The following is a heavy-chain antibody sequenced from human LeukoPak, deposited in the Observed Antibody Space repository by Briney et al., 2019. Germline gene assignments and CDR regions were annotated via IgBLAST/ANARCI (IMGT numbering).Heavy chain of an antibody. CDR2: IYSGGST. V-gene: IGHV3-66*04. CDR3: ARRIVGRYGDAGMTYDY. J-gene: IGHJ4*02. CDR1: GFTVSSNY. Sequence: PGGSLRLSCAASGFTVSSNYMSWVRQAPGKGLEWVSVIYSGGSTYYADSVKGRFTISRDNSKNTLYLQMNSLRAEDTAVYYCARRIVGRYGDAGMTYDYWGQGTLVTVSS. D-gene: IGHD4-17*01.